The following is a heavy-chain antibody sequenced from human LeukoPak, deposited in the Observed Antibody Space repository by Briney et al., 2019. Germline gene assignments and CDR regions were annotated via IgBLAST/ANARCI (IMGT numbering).Heavy chain of an antibody. CDR1: GYTFTSYG. Sequence: ASVKVSCKASGYTFTSYGISWVRQAPGQGLEWMGWISAYNGNTNYAQKFQGRVTMTRGTSISTAYMELSRLRSDDTAVYYCARVVVVTAVEVLDYWGQGTLVTVSS. J-gene: IGHJ4*02. V-gene: IGHV1-18*01. CDR3: ARVVVVTAVEVLDY. CDR2: ISAYNGNT. D-gene: IGHD2-21*02.